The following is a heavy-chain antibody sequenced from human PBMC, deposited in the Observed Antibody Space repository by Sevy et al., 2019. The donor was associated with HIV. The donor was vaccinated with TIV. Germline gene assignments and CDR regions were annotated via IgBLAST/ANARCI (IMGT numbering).Heavy chain of an antibody. J-gene: IGHJ4*02. V-gene: IGHV1-18*01. Sequence: ASVKVSCKASGYTFNNFGISWVRQAPGQGLEWMGWINPHNGNTKYAQKLQDRVTMTTDTSTSTAYMELRSLRSDDTAVYSCAREGTLITMLLWGQGTLVTVSS. CDR3: AREGTLITMLL. D-gene: IGHD3-10*02. CDR2: INPHNGNT. CDR1: GYTFNNFG.